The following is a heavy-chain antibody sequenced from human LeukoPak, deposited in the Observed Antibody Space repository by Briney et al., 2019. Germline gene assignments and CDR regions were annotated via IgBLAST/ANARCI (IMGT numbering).Heavy chain of an antibody. D-gene: IGHD1-26*01. CDR1: GFTFSSYS. CDR3: AREEGGAGLYGFDI. J-gene: IGHJ3*02. Sequence: PGGSLRLSCAASGFTFSSYSMNWVRQAPGKGLEWVSSISSSSDYIYYADSLKGRFTISRDNAKNPLYLQMNSLRAEDTAVYYCAREEGGAGLYGFDIWGQGTMVTVSS. V-gene: IGHV3-21*01. CDR2: ISSSSDYI.